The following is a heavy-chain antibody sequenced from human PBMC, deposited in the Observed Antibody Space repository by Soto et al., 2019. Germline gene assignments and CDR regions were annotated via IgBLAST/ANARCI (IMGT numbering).Heavy chain of an antibody. D-gene: IGHD2-15*01. CDR2: IYHSGST. J-gene: IGHJ5*02. CDR3: ARRVVVVAATYWFDP. Sequence: QVQLQESGPGLVKPSGTLSLTCAVSSGSISSSNWWSWVRQPPGKGLEWIGEIYHSGSTNYNPSLKSRVTISVDKSKNQFSLKLSSVTAADTAVYYCARRVVVVAATYWFDPWGQGTLVTVSS. CDR1: SGSISSSNW. V-gene: IGHV4-4*02.